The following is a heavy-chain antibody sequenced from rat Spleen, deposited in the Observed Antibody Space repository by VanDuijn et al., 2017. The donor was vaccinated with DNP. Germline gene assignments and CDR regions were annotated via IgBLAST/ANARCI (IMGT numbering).Heavy chain of an antibody. D-gene: IGHD1-4*01. J-gene: IGHJ2*01. Sequence: EVQLVESGGGLVQPGRSLKLSCAASGFTFSDSYMAWVRQAPTKGLEWVAYSSYDGRSTYNGDSVKGRFTISRNNAKSTLYLQMNSLRSEDMATYYCTRHVLPLRVWDYWGQGVMVTVSS. V-gene: IGHV5-22*01. CDR2: SSYDGRST. CDR1: GFTFSDSY. CDR3: TRHVLPLRVWDY.